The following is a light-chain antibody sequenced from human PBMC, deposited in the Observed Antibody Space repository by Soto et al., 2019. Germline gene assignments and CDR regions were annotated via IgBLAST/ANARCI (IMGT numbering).Light chain of an antibody. Sequence: DIQMTQSPSSLFASVGDRVTITCRASQGNSTFLHWYQQRPGKAPSLIIYGASNLQSGVPSRFSGRGSGTEFSLTISTLQPEDVATYYCQHTRTTPRTFGQGTKVEIK. CDR2: GAS. V-gene: IGKV1-39*01. CDR1: QGNSTF. J-gene: IGKJ1*01. CDR3: QHTRTTPRT.